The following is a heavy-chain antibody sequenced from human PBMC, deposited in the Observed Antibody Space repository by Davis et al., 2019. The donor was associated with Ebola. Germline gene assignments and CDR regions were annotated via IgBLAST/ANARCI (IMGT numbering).Heavy chain of an antibody. CDR1: GFTFSSYS. V-gene: IGHV3-21*01. CDR3: ARELAARDQYFDL. Sequence: GGSLRLSCAASGFTFSSYSMNWVRQAPGKGLEWVSSISSSSSYIYYADSVKGRFTVSRDNAKNSLYLEMNSLRDEDTAVYYCARELAARDQYFDLWGRGTLVTVSS. D-gene: IGHD6-13*01. J-gene: IGHJ2*01. CDR2: ISSSSSYI.